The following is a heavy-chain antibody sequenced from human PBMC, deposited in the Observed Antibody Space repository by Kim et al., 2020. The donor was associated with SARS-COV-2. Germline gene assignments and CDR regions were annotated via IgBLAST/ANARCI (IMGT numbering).Heavy chain of an antibody. CDR1: GYSFTSYW. CDR2: IYPGDSDT. V-gene: IGHV5-51*01. D-gene: IGHD3-10*01. Sequence: GESLKISCKGSGYSFTSYWIGWVRQMPGKGLEWMGIIYPGDSDTRYSPSFQGQVTISADKSISTAYLQWSSLKASDTAMYYCARHRYYGSGSYYHYYYYGMDVWGQGTTVTVSS. CDR3: ARHRYYGSGSYYHYYYYGMDV. J-gene: IGHJ6*02.